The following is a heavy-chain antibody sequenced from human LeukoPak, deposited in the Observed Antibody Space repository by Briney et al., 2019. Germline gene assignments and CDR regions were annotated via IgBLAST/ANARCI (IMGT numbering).Heavy chain of an antibody. V-gene: IGHV3-30*18. J-gene: IGHJ4*02. CDR1: GFTFSSYG. Sequence: GGSLRLSCAASGFTFSSYGMHWVRQAPGKGLEWMAVISYDGSNKYYADSVKGRFTISRDNSKNTLYLQMNSLRAEDTAVYYCAKDRLLRFFDYWGQGTLVTVSS. D-gene: IGHD4-17*01. CDR2: ISYDGSNK. CDR3: AKDRLLRFFDY.